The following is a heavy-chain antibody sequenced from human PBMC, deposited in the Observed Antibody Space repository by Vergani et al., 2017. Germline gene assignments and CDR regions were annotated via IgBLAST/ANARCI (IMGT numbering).Heavy chain of an antibody. CDR3: AGHSTVEWLGKLGLIDP. Sequence: QLQLQESGPGLVKPSATLSLTCSVSGASIRSSNYYWGWLRQPPGKGLEWIASVYYSGGTYYNPSLKSRVTISVDTSKNQFSLKLSSVTAADTAVYFCAGHSTVEWLGKLGLIDPWGQGSLVTVSS. D-gene: IGHD6-19*01. CDR2: VYYSGGT. J-gene: IGHJ5*02. CDR1: GASIRSSNYY. V-gene: IGHV4-39*01.